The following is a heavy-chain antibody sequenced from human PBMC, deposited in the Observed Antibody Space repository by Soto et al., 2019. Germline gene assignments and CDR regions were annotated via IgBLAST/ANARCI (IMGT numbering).Heavy chain of an antibody. CDR2: ISYDGSNK. J-gene: IGHJ4*02. CDR3: GRGAYGDPVDS. Sequence: PGGSLRLSCAASGFTFSSYGMHWVRQAPGKGLEWVAVISYDGSNKYYADSVKGRFTISRDNSKNTLYLQMNSLRAEDTAVYYCGRGAYGDPVDSWGQGTLVTVSS. D-gene: IGHD4-17*01. CDR1: GFTFSSYG. V-gene: IGHV3-30*03.